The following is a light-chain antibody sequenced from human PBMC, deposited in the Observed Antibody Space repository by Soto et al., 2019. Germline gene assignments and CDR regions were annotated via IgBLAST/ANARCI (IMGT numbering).Light chain of an antibody. CDR3: QQNYSATWT. CDR2: AAS. V-gene: IGKV1-39*01. Sequence: DIQVTQSPSSLCASVGDRLTITCRASQGISTYLNWYQQKPGKAPKLLIYAASTLQSGVPSRFSGSASETDFTLTISSLQPEDFATYSCQQNYSATWTLGQGTKVDIK. J-gene: IGKJ1*01. CDR1: QGISTY.